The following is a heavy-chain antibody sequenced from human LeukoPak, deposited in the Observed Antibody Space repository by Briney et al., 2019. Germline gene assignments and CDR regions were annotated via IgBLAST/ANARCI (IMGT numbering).Heavy chain of an antibody. CDR1: GYTFTSYG. D-gene: IGHD6-13*01. V-gene: IGHV1-18*01. CDR3: ARVRNPIAAAGYFDY. CDR2: ISAYNGNT. J-gene: IGHJ4*02. Sequence: GASVKVSCKTSGYTFTSYGITWMRQAPGQGLEWMGWISAYNGNTNYAQKLQGRITMTTDTSTSTAYMELSSLRSEDTAVYYCARVRNPIAAAGYFDYWGQGTLVTVSS.